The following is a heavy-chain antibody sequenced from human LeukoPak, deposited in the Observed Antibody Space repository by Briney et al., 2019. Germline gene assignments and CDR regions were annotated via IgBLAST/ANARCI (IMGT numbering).Heavy chain of an antibody. V-gene: IGHV4-59*01. CDR1: GGSISSYY. CDR3: ARIGYDNIGGFDY. D-gene: IGHD3-22*01. Sequence: KPSETLSLTCTVSGGSISSYYWSWIRQPPGKGLEWIGYIYYSGSTNYNPSLKSRVTISVDTSKNQFSLKLSSVTAADTAVYYCARIGYDNIGGFDYWGQGTLATVSS. J-gene: IGHJ4*02. CDR2: IYYSGST.